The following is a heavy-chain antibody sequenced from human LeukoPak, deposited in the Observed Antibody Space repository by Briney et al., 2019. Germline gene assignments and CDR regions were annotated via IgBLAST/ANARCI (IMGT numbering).Heavy chain of an antibody. D-gene: IGHD4-17*01. CDR2: ISGSGGST. CDR3: AGEGYGDHDGDY. V-gene: IGHV3-23*01. Sequence: GGSLRLSCAGSGFTFSSYGMSWVRQAPGKGLEWVSGISGSGGSTYYADSVKGRFTISRDNSKNTLYLQMNSLRAEDTAVYYCAGEGYGDHDGDYWGQGTLVTVSS. J-gene: IGHJ4*02. CDR1: GFTFSSYG.